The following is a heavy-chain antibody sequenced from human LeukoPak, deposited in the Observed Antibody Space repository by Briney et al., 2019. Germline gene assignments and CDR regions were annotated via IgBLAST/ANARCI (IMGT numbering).Heavy chain of an antibody. V-gene: IGHV2-5*01. Sequence: SGPTLVNPTQTLTLTCTFSGYSLSTSGVGVGWIRQPPGKALEWLALIYWNDDKRYSPSLKSRLTITKDTSKNQVVLTMTNMDPVDTATYYCARFYGDSDAFDIWGQGTMVTVSS. J-gene: IGHJ3*02. CDR2: IYWNDDK. CDR1: GYSLSTSGVG. CDR3: ARFYGDSDAFDI. D-gene: IGHD4-17*01.